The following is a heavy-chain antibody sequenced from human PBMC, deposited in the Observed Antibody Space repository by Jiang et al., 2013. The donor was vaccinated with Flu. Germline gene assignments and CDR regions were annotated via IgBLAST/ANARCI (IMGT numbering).Heavy chain of an antibody. CDR3: ARDRFVALSAMGY. CDR2: ISASNGNT. J-gene: IGHJ4*02. V-gene: IGHV1-18*04. Sequence: VQLVESGREVRKPGASVRVSCKASGYNFPTHGISWVRQAPGQGLEWMGWISASNGNTSYAQKFQGRVTMTTDTSTSTAYMDLRSLRSDDTAVYYCARDRFVALSAMGYWGQGTLVIVSS. CDR1: GYNFPTHG. D-gene: IGHD3-3*02.